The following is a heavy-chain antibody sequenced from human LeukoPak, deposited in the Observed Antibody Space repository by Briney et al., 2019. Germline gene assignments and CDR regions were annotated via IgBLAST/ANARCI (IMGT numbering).Heavy chain of an antibody. CDR2: IHYSGTT. J-gene: IGHJ3*02. CDR3: ARDGTTVTHNHYEVGAFDI. CDR1: RGSINYNFHY. V-gene: IGHV4-39*02. Sequence: SETLSLTCTVSRGSINYNFHYWGWIRQSPGRGLEWIANIHYSGTTYYNPSLKSRVTISVDTSKNQFSLRLTSVTAADTALYYCARDGTTVTHNHYEVGAFDIWGQGTMVTVSS. D-gene: IGHD4-17*01.